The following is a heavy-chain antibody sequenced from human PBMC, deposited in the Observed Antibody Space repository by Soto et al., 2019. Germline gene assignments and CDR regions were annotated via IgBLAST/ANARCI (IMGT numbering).Heavy chain of an antibody. CDR1: GYTFTSYD. V-gene: IGHV1-8*01. D-gene: IGHD2-2*01. CDR3: ARTLVPAARFDP. J-gene: IGHJ5*02. CDR2: MNPNSGNT. Sequence: GASVKVSCKASGYTFTSYDINWVRQATGQGLEWMGWMNPNSGNTGYAQKFQGRVTMTRNTSISTAYMELSSLRSEDTAVYYCARTLVPAARFDPWGQGPLVTVSS.